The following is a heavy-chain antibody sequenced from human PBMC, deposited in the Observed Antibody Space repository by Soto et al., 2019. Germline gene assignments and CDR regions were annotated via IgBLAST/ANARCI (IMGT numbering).Heavy chain of an antibody. CDR2: ISDYGRV. J-gene: IGHJ4*02. CDR1: GFSFRNYW. CDR3: ARGGLEPFDY. V-gene: IGHV3-74*01. D-gene: IGHD1-1*01. Sequence: PGGSLSLSCAASGFSFRNYWMHSVRQAPGKGLVWVSRISDYGRVNYADSVEGRFTISRDDAKSELYLQMSSLRIEDTAVYYCARGGLEPFDYLGQGALVTVSS.